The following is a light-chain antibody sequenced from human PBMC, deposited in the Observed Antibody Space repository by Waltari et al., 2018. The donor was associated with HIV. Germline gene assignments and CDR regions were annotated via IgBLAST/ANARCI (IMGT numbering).Light chain of an antibody. V-gene: IGLV1-47*01. CDR2: RNN. CDR3: AAWDDSLGGHHV. CDR1: SPNIGNNY. Sequence: QSVLTQPPSASGTPGQRVTISCSGRSPNIGNNYVSGYQQLPGTAPKLLIYRNNQRPSGVPDRFSGSKSGTSASLAISGLRSEDDADYYCAAWDDSLGGHHVFGTGTKVTVL. J-gene: IGLJ1*01.